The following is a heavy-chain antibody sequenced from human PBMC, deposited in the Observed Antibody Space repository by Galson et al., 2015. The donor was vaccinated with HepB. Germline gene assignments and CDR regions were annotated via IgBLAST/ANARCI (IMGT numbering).Heavy chain of an antibody. Sequence: ETLPLTCGVSGGSFSSYHWTWIRQSPTKGLEWIGEVTQSGGAHTNPSLKSRVTISMDTSKNQFSLKVRSVTAADTGVYYCARGKGRQVLLDYHYYGMDVWGQGTTVSVSS. CDR1: GGSFSSYH. D-gene: IGHD3-3*01. J-gene: IGHJ6*01. V-gene: IGHV4-34*01. CDR2: VTQSGGA. CDR3: ARGKGRQVLLDYHYYGMDV.